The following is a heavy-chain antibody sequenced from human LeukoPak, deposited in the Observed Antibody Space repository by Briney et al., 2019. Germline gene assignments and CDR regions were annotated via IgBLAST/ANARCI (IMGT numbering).Heavy chain of an antibody. CDR3: ARGGNNWNYRAYFDY. D-gene: IGHD1-7*01. CDR1: GFTFSNYG. Sequence: GRSLRLSCAASGFTFSNYGMHWLRQAPGKGLEWVAVIWYDGSNKHYADSVKGRFTISRDNSKNMLYLQMNSLGAEDTAVYYCARGGNNWNYRAYFDYWGQGTLVTVSS. V-gene: IGHV3-33*01. CDR2: IWYDGSNK. J-gene: IGHJ4*02.